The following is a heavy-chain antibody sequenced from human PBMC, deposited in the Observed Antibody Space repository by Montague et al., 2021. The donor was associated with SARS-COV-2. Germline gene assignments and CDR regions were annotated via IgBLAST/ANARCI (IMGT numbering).Heavy chain of an antibody. J-gene: IGHJ3*02. CDR2: FYSSGDT. V-gene: IGHV4-39*01. Sequence: SETLSLTCTVSGGSITSSSYYWGWIRQPPGKGLEWIGSFYSSGDTNYNPSLKSRVTISVYTSKKELSLNLNSVTAADTAVYYCALRVTLFGVVMIPDHYHAFDIWGQGTVVTVSS. CDR1: GGSITSSSYY. CDR3: ALRVTLFGVVMIPDHYHAFDI. D-gene: IGHD3-3*01.